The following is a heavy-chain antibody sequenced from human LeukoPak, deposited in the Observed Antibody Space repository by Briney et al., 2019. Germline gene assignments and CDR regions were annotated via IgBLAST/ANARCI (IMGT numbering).Heavy chain of an antibody. CDR2: ISGSGGST. Sequence: GGSLRLSCAASGFTFSSYAMSWVRQAPGKGLEWVSAISGSGGSTYYADSVKGRFTISRDNSKNTLYLQMNSLRAEDTAVYYCAKDQDNVVVVAAKGGYFDYWGQGTLVTVSS. CDR1: GFTFSSYA. CDR3: AKDQDNVVVVAAKGGYFDY. D-gene: IGHD2-15*01. V-gene: IGHV3-23*01. J-gene: IGHJ4*02.